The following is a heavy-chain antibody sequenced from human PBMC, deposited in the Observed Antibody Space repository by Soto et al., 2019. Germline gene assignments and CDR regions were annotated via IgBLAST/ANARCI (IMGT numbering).Heavy chain of an antibody. CDR3: ARLSSRSSFDF. J-gene: IGHJ4*02. V-gene: IGHV4-31*03. D-gene: IGHD6-6*01. Sequence: QVQLQESGPGLVKPSQTLSLTCTVSGDSISSGGYFWNWIRQHPGKGLEWIGLIYYTGSTFYNPSLRSRVAFSVNTAKNPFSLKLTSVTAADPAVSFCARLSSRSSFDFWGQGTLVTVSS. CDR1: GDSISSGGYF. CDR2: IYYTGST.